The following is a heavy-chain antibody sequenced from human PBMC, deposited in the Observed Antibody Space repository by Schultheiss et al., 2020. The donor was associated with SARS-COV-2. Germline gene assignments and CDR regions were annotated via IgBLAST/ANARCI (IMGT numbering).Heavy chain of an antibody. CDR2: IYTSGST. CDR1: GGSISSYY. J-gene: IGHJ6*02. Sequence: SQTLSLTCAVSGGSISSYYWSWIRQPPGKGLEWIGRIYTSGSTNYNPSLKSRVTISVDTSKNQFSLKLSSVTAADTAVYYCARDFGTGLYAMDVWGQGTTVTVSS. CDR3: ARDFGTGLYAMDV. V-gene: IGHV4-4*07. D-gene: IGHD1-1*01.